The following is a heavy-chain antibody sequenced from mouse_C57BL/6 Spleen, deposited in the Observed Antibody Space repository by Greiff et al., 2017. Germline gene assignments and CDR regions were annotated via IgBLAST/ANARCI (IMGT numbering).Heavy chain of an antibody. D-gene: IGHD2-1*01. J-gene: IGHJ4*01. CDR3: AKGERIYYDNFYAMDY. Sequence: EVKLQESGPVLVKPGASVKMSCKAPGYTFTDYYMNWVKQSHGKSLEWIGVINPYNGGTIYNQKFKGKATLTVDKSSSTAYMELNSMTSEDSAVYYCAKGERIYYDNFYAMDYWGQGTSVTVSS. CDR1: GYTFTDYY. V-gene: IGHV1-19*01. CDR2: INPYNGGT.